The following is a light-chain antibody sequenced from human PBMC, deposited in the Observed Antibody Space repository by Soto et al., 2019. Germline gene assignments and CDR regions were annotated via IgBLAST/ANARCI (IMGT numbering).Light chain of an antibody. V-gene: IGKV1-5*03. CDR3: QQYNDNWT. J-gene: IGKJ1*01. CDR1: QSISSW. CDR2: KAS. Sequence: DIQMTQSPSTVSASVGDRVTITCRASQSISSWLAWHQQKPGKAPRLLIYKASNLESGVPSRFSGSGSGTEFTLTITSLQPDDSATYYCQQYNDNWTFGQGTKVEIK.